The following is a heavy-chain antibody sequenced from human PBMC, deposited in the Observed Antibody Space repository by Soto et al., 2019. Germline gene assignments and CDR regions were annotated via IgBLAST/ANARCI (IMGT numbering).Heavy chain of an antibody. V-gene: IGHV3-30*18. Sequence: GGSLRLSCVASGFTFSNYAMHWVRQAPGKGLEWVAIVSYDGDNEYYADSVRGRFFISRDNSRNTLYLQTSSLRHEDTAVYYCAKVGCPAYCNSPGCPAEHFDYWGRGTQVTVSS. CDR1: GFTFSNYA. CDR3: AKVGCPAYCNSPGCPAEHFDY. D-gene: IGHD2-2*01. CDR2: VSYDGDNE. J-gene: IGHJ4*02.